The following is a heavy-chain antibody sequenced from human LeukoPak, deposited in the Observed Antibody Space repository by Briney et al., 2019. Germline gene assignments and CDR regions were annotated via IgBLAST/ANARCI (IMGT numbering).Heavy chain of an antibody. CDR3: ASRIAAAGSVDY. V-gene: IGHV3-53*01. CDR2: IYSGGST. Sequence: GGSLRLSCAASGFTVSSNYMSWVRQAPGKGLEWVSVIYSGGSTYYADSVKGRFTISRDNSKNTLHLQMNTLRAEDTAVYYCASRIAAAGSVDYWGQGTLVTVSS. J-gene: IGHJ4*02. D-gene: IGHD6-13*01. CDR1: GFTVSSNY.